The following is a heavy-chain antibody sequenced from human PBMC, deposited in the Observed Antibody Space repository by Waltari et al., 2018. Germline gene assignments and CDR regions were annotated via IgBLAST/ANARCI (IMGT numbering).Heavy chain of an antibody. V-gene: IGHV4-34*01. D-gene: IGHD3-9*01. Sequence: QVQLQQWGAGLLKPSETLSLTCAVYGGSFSGYYWSWIRQPPGKGLEWIGEINHSGSTNYNPSLRGRVTISVDTSKNQFSLKLSSVTAADTAVYYCARGPMNFVWGQGTLVTVSS. CDR2: INHSGST. J-gene: IGHJ4*02. CDR1: GGSFSGYY. CDR3: ARGPMNFV.